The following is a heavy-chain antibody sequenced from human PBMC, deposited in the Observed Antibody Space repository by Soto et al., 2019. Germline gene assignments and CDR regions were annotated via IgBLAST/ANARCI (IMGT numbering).Heavy chain of an antibody. CDR3: TGGDVKGPAAPDAFHI. Sequence: QVQLVQSGAEVKKPGSSVKVSCKASGGTFSSYTISWVRQAPGQGLEWMGRIIPILGIANYAQKFQGRVTITADKSTSTAYMELSSLKSEDTAVHHYTGGDVKGPAAPDAFHIWGQGTMVTVSS. J-gene: IGHJ3*02. D-gene: IGHD2-2*01. CDR1: GGTFSSYT. V-gene: IGHV1-69*02. CDR2: IIPILGIA.